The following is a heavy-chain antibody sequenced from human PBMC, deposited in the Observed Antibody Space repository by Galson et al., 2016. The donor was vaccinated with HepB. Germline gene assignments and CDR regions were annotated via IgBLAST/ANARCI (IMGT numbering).Heavy chain of an antibody. Sequence: SLRLSCAASGFSFSSYAMTWVRQAPGKGLEWVANTNQDGSEKNYVDSVKGRFTISRVNGKNSLYLQMNSLRAEDTAVYYCAREGYLDYWGQGTLVTVSS. CDR3: AREGYLDY. CDR1: GFSFSSYA. V-gene: IGHV3-7*01. CDR2: TNQDGSEK. J-gene: IGHJ4*02.